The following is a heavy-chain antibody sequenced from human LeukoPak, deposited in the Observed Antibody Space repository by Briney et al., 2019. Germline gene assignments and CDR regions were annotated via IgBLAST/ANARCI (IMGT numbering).Heavy chain of an antibody. J-gene: IGHJ6*03. Sequence: GGSLRLSCAASGFTFSSYSMNWVRQAPGKGLEWVSSISSSSSYIYYADSVKGRFTISRDNAKNSLYLQMNSLRAEDTAVYYCARGTHGDDYYYYYYMDVWGKGTTVTVSS. CDR2: ISSSSSYI. CDR1: GFTFSSYS. V-gene: IGHV3-21*01. CDR3: ARGTHGDDYYYYYYMDV. D-gene: IGHD4-17*01.